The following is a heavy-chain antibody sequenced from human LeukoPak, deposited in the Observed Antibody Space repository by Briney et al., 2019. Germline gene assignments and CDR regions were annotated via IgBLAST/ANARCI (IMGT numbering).Heavy chain of an antibody. J-gene: IGHJ4*02. CDR2: ISYDGSNK. D-gene: IGHD6-13*01. CDR1: GFTFSSYA. CDR3: TRRASSYQLDY. Sequence: GRSLRLSCAASGFTFSSYAMHWVRQAPGKGLEWVAVISYDGSNKYYADSVKGRFTISRDNSKNTLYLQMNSLRAEDTAVYYCTRRASSYQLDYWGQGTLVTVSS. V-gene: IGHV3-30-3*01.